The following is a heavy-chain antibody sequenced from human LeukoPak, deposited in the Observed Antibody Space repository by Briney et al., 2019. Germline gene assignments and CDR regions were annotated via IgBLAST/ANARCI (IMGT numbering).Heavy chain of an antibody. CDR2: ISGSGGST. J-gene: IGHJ4*02. CDR1: RISFGDYD. V-gene: IGHV3-23*01. D-gene: IGHD1-26*01. Sequence: GGSLRLSCEGSRISFGDYDMSWVRQAPGKGLEWVSAISGSGGSTYYADSVKGRFTISRDNSKNTLYLQMNSLRAEDTAVYYCAKPSVRSYYGGYFDYWGQGTLVTVSS. CDR3: AKPSVRSYYGGYFDY.